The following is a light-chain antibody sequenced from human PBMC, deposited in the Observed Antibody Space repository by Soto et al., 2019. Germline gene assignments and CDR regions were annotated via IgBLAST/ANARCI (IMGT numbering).Light chain of an antibody. CDR1: SSDVGGYNY. CDR2: DVS. CDR3: SSYTSSSTLVV. V-gene: IGLV2-14*01. J-gene: IGLJ2*01. Sequence: QSALTQPASVSGSTGQSITISCTGTSSDVGGYNYVSWYQQHPGKAPKLMIYDVSNRPSGVSNRFSGSKSGNTASLTISGLQAEDEADYYCSSYTSSSTLVVFGGGTKL.